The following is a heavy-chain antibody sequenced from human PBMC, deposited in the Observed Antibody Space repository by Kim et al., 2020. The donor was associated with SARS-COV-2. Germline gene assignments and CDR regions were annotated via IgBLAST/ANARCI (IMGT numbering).Heavy chain of an antibody. D-gene: IGHD2-15*01. CDR3: ARRRYCSGGSCYSEDYYYGMDV. V-gene: IGHV5-51*01. CDR1: GYSFTSYW. Sequence: GESLKISCKGSGYSFTSYWIGWVRQMPGKGLEWMGIIYPGDSDTRYSPSFQGQVTISADKSISTAYLQWSSLKASDTAMYYCARRRYCSGGSCYSEDYYYGMDVWGQGTTVTVSS. J-gene: IGHJ6*02. CDR2: IYPGDSDT.